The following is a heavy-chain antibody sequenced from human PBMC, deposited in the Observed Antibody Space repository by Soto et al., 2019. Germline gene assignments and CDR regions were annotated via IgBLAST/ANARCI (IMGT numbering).Heavy chain of an antibody. J-gene: IGHJ4*02. D-gene: IGHD1-1*01. Sequence: XESLKVSWKFSGHSFGNYWIAWVRQMPGKGLEWMGIIYPDGSDTRYSPSFEGQVTISVDKSSDTAYLQWSSLKASDTAMYYCATEAQPNDHWGQGSLVT. CDR2: IYPDGSDT. CDR3: ATEAQPNDH. V-gene: IGHV5-51*01. CDR1: GHSFGNYW.